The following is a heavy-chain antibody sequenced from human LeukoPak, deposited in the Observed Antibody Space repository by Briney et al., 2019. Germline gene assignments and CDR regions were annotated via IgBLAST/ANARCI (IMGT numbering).Heavy chain of an antibody. V-gene: IGHV1-69*05. CDR1: GGTFSSYA. Sequence: SVKVSCKASGGTFSSYAISWVRQAPGQGLEWMGRIILIFGTANYAQKFQGRVTITTDESTSTAYMELSSLRSEDTAVYYCARDRSYYDSSGFLDYWGQGTLVTVSS. CDR2: IILIFGTA. D-gene: IGHD3-22*01. J-gene: IGHJ4*02. CDR3: ARDRSYYDSSGFLDY.